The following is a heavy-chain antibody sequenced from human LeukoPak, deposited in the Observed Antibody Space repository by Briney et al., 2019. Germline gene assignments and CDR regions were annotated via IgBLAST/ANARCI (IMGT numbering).Heavy chain of an antibody. V-gene: IGHV3-23*01. Sequence: GGSLRLSCVASGFTFSSYAMSWVRQAPGKGLEWVSAISGSGGSTYYADSVKGRFTISRDNSKNTLYLQMNSLRAEDTAVYYCAKDRARHDFWSGYYPSGWYFDLWGRGTLVTVSS. CDR2: ISGSGGST. J-gene: IGHJ2*01. CDR3: AKDRARHDFWSGYYPSGWYFDL. CDR1: GFTFSSYA. D-gene: IGHD3-3*01.